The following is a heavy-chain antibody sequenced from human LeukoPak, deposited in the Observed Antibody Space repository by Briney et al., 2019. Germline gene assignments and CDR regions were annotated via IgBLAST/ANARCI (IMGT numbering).Heavy chain of an antibody. Sequence: HPGGSLRLSCAASGFAFSGEVMTWVRQAPGKGLEWVAVISYDGRDRYYADSVKGRFTISRDNSKDTLYLQLNRLRGEDTAVYYCVKEADGRRQWLSLGAYFDSWGQGTLVTVSS. V-gene: IGHV3-30*18. D-gene: IGHD6-19*01. CDR1: GFAFSGEV. CDR3: VKEADGRRQWLSLGAYFDS. J-gene: IGHJ4*02. CDR2: ISYDGRDR.